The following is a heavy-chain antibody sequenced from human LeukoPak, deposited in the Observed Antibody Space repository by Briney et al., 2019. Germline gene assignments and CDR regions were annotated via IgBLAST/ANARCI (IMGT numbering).Heavy chain of an antibody. J-gene: IGHJ4*02. V-gene: IGHV3-23*01. Sequence: QPGGSLRLSCAASGFTFSSYALSWVRQAPGKGLEWVSAISGSGGSTYYADSVKGRFTISRDNAKNSLHLQTNSLRAEDTAVYYCARHKPYYYDSDGFYPFDYWGQGTLVTVSS. D-gene: IGHD3-22*01. CDR3: ARHKPYYYDSDGFYPFDY. CDR2: ISGSGGST. CDR1: GFTFSSYA.